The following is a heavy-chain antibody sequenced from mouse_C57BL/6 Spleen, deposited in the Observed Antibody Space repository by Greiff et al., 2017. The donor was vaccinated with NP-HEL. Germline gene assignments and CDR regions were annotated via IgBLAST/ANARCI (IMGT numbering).Heavy chain of an antibody. CDR2: ISDGGSYT. CDR3: ARDRDGGWFAY. V-gene: IGHV5-4*01. CDR1: GFTFSSYA. J-gene: IGHJ3*01. Sequence: EVKVVESGGGLVKPGGSLKLSCAASGFTFSSYAMSWVRQTPEKRLEWVATISDGGSYTYYPDNVKGRFTISRDNAKNNLYLQMSHLKSEDTAMYYCARDRDGGWFAYWGQGTLVTVSA.